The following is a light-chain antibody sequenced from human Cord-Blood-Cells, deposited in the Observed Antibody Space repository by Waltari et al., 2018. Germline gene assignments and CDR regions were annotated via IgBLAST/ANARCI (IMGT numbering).Light chain of an antibody. Sequence: QSALTQPTSVSGSPGQSITISCTGTSSDVGGYHYVSWYQQHPGKAPKLMIYDVSNLPSGVSNRFSGSKSGNTASLTISGLQAEDEADYYCSSYTSSSTLVVFGGGTKLTVL. J-gene: IGLJ2*01. CDR1: SSDVGGYHY. V-gene: IGLV2-14*01. CDR3: SSYTSSSTLVV. CDR2: DVS.